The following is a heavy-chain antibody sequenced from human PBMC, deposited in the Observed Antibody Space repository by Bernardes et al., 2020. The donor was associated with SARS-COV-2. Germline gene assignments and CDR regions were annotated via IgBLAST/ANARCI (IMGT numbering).Heavy chain of an antibody. Sequence: LSLTCTVSGGSISSGFYHWSWIRQSAGKGLEWIGRISTNGDTNYDPSIKSRLTVSLDTSKNQFSLQLTSVTAADTALYYCARRGGGVINAFDIWGQGTMVTVSS. D-gene: IGHD3-10*01. J-gene: IGHJ3*02. CDR1: GGSISSGFYH. CDR3: ARRGGGVINAFDI. V-gene: IGHV4-61*02. CDR2: ISTNGDT.